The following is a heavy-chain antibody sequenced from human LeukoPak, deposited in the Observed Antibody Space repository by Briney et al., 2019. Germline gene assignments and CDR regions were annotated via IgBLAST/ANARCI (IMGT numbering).Heavy chain of an antibody. CDR2: IYYSGST. Sequence: PSENLSLTCTVSGGSISSSSYYWGWIRQPPGKGLEWIGTIYYSGSTYYNPSLKSRVTISVDTSKNQFFLKLSSVTAADTAVYYCARGTQEAAGHYYYYYYMDVWGKGTTVTISS. CDR3: ARGTQEAAGHYYYYYYMDV. D-gene: IGHD6-13*01. CDR1: GGSISSSSYY. V-gene: IGHV4-39*01. J-gene: IGHJ6*03.